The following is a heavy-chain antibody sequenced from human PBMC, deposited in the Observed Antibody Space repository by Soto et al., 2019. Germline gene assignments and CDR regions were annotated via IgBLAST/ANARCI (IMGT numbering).Heavy chain of an antibody. CDR1: GVSISSGGYS. CDR2: IYHSGST. CDR3: ARVPGP. J-gene: IGHJ5*02. Sequence: SETLSLTCAVSGVSISSGGYSWIWIRQPPGKGLEWIGYIYHSGSTYYNPSLKSRVTISVDRSKNQFSLKLSSVTAADTAVYYCARVPGPWGQVTLVTVAS. V-gene: IGHV4-30-2*01.